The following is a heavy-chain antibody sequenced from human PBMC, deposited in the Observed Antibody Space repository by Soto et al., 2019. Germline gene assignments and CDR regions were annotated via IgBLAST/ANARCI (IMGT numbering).Heavy chain of an antibody. Sequence: PGGSLRLSCAASGFTFSSYAMSWVRQAPGKGLEWVSAISGSGGSTYYADPVERRLTIYRDNSKNTLYLQMNSLRAEDMEVYYCAKDLSLVARRYSSSSVGYYYGMDVWVQGTTVTVSS. CDR1: GFTFSSYA. D-gene: IGHD6-6*01. CDR3: AKDLSLVARRYSSSSVGYYYGMDV. J-gene: IGHJ6*02. V-gene: IGHV3-23*01. CDR2: ISGSGGST.